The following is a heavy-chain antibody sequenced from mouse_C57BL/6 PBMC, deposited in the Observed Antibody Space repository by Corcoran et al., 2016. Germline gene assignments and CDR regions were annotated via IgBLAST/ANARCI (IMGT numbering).Heavy chain of an antibody. CDR3: ARLILLFDY. D-gene: IGHD1-1*01. Sequence: DVQLQESGPGLVKPSQSLSLTCSVTGYSITSGYYWNWIRQFPGNKLEWMGYISYDGSNNYNPSLKNRISITRDTSKNQFFLKLNSVTTEDTATYYCARLILLFDYWGQGTTLTVSS. V-gene: IGHV3-6*01. CDR2: ISYDGSN. J-gene: IGHJ2*01. CDR1: GYSITSGYY.